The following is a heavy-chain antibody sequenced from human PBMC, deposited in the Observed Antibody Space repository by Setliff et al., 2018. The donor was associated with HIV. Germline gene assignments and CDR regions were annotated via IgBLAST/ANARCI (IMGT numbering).Heavy chain of an antibody. Sequence: GESLKISCAASGFTFSSYAMSWVRQAPGKGLEWVSAISGSGGSTYYADSVKGRFTISRDNSKNTLYLQMNSLRAEDTAVYYCAKDGFITMIVVVISPDYWGQGTLVTVSS. CDR3: AKDGFITMIVVVISPDY. J-gene: IGHJ4*02. D-gene: IGHD3-22*01. CDR1: GFTFSSYA. CDR2: ISGSGGST. V-gene: IGHV3-23*01.